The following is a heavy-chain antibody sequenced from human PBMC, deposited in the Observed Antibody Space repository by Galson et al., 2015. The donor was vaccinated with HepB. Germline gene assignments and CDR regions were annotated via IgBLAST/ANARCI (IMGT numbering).Heavy chain of an antibody. CDR2: IKNKTDGGTT. J-gene: IGHJ1*01. V-gene: IGHV3-15*07. D-gene: IGHD3-16*02. Sequence: SLRLSCAASGFTFSNAWMIWVRQAPGKGLEWVGHIKNKTDGGTTDYAAPVKGRFTISRDDSKNTLYLQMNSLKTEDTAVYYCTTPMFRGVNVRWGQGTLVTVSS. CDR1: GFTFSNAW. CDR3: TTPMFRGVNVR.